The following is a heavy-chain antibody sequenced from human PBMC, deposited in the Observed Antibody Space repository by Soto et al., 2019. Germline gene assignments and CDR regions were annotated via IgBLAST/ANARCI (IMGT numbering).Heavy chain of an antibody. CDR3: ARDQRTYDFWSGYQGVYYYGMDV. CDR2: IYYSGST. D-gene: IGHD3-3*01. Sequence: PSETLSLTCTVSGGSISSYYWSWIRQPPGKGLEWIGYIYYSGSTNYNPSLKSRVTISVDTSKNQFSLKLSSVTAADTAEYYCARDQRTYDFWSGYQGVYYYGMDVWGQGTTVTVSS. V-gene: IGHV4-59*01. J-gene: IGHJ6*02. CDR1: GGSISSYY.